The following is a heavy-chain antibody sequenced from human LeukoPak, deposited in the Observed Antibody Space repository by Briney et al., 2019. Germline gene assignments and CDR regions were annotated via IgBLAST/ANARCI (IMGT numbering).Heavy chain of an antibody. CDR3: ARGYPTVTNVYYYYGMDV. CDR1: GGSISSSSYY. J-gene: IGHJ6*02. V-gene: IGHV4-39*07. D-gene: IGHD4-11*01. CDR2: INHSGST. Sequence: SETLSLTCTVSGGSISSSSYYWSWIRQPPGKGLEWIGEINHSGSTNYNPSLKSRVTISVDTSKNQFSLKLSSVTAADTAVYYCARGYPTVTNVYYYYGMDVWGQGTTVTVSS.